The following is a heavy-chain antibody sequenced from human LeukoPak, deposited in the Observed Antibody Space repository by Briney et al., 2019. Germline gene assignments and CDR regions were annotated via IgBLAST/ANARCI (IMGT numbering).Heavy chain of an antibody. D-gene: IGHD3-22*01. Sequence: ASVKVSCKASGYTFTGYYMHWVRQAPGQGLEWMGRINPNSGGTNYAQKFQGRVTMTRDTSISTAYMELSRLRSDDTAVYYCARDYASIYYDSSGHRDYWGQGTLVTVPS. CDR2: INPNSGGT. CDR3: ARDYASIYYDSSGHRDY. J-gene: IGHJ4*02. V-gene: IGHV1-2*06. CDR1: GYTFTGYY.